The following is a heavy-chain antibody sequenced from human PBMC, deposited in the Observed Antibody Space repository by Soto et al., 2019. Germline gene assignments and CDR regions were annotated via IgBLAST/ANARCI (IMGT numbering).Heavy chain of an antibody. D-gene: IGHD5-12*01. CDR2: IIPIFGTA. Sequence: QVQLVQSGAEVKKPGSSVKVSCKASGGTFSSYAISWVRQAPGQGLEWMGGIIPIFGTANYAQKFQGRVTITADESNGTAFLALSSLRSEDTAVYYCARAYIRGYSGPQQDYCYCYGIDVWGQGTTVTVSS. V-gene: IGHV1-69*12. J-gene: IGHJ6*02. CDR3: ARAYIRGYSGPQQDYCYCYGIDV. CDR1: GGTFSSYA.